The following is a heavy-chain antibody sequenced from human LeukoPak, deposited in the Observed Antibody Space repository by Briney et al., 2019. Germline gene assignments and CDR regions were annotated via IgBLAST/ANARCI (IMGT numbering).Heavy chain of an antibody. CDR2: INPNSGGT. CDR1: GYTFTGYY. V-gene: IGHV1-2*02. D-gene: IGHD2-15*01. Sequence: GASVKVSCKASGYTFTGYYMHWVRQAPGRGLEWMGWINPNSGGTNYAQKFQGRVTMTRDTSISTAYMELSRLRSDDTAVYYCARGGYCSGGSCYPGDAFDIWGQGTMVTVSS. J-gene: IGHJ3*02. CDR3: ARGGYCSGGSCYPGDAFDI.